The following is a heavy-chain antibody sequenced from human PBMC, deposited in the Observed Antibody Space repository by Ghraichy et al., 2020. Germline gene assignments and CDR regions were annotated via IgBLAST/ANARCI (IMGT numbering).Heavy chain of an antibody. CDR3: AREKSGVGATPNYYYYGMDV. CDR2: MNPNSGNT. CDR1: GYTFTSYD. Sequence: ASVKVSCKASGYTFTSYDINWVRQATGQGLEWMGWMNPNSGNTGYAQKFQGRVTMTRNTSISTAYMELSSLRSEDTAVYYCAREKSGVGATPNYYYYGMDVWGQGTTVTVSS. V-gene: IGHV1-8*01. D-gene: IGHD1-26*01. J-gene: IGHJ6*02.